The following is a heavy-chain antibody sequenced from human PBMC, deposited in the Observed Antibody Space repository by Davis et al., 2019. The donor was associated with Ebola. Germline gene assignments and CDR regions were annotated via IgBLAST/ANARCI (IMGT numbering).Heavy chain of an antibody. V-gene: IGHV3-23*01. Sequence: GGSLRLSCAASGFTFSSYAMSWVRQAPGKGLEWVSAISGSGGSTYYADSVKGRFTISRDNSKNTLYLQMNSLRAEDTAVYYCAKDQLELLWFGELLSWGYNWFDPWGQGTLVTVSS. CDR2: ISGSGGST. D-gene: IGHD3-10*01. CDR3: AKDQLELLWFGELLSWGYNWFDP. J-gene: IGHJ5*02. CDR1: GFTFSSYA.